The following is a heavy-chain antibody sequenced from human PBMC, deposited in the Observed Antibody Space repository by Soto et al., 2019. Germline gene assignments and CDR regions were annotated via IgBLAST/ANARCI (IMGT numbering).Heavy chain of an antibody. CDR1: GFTFTSSA. CDR2: IVVGSGNT. V-gene: IGHV1-58*01. J-gene: IGHJ4*02. Sequence: SVKVSCKASGFTFTSSAVQWVRQARGQRLEWIGWIVVGSGNTNYAQKFQERVTITRDMSTSTAYMELSSLRSEDTAVYYCAALSAYCGGDCDYYFDYWGQGTLVTVSS. D-gene: IGHD2-21*02. CDR3: AALSAYCGGDCDYYFDY.